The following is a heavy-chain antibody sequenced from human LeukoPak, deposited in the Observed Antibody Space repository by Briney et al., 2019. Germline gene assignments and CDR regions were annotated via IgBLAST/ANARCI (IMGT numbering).Heavy chain of an antibody. J-gene: IGHJ6*03. Sequence: SVKVSCKASGGTFSSYAISWVRQAPGQGLEWLGGINPIFGTANYAQKFQGRVTITADESTSTAYMELSSLRSEDTAVYYCAGYGEVVDYYYYYYMDVWGKGTTVTVSS. CDR2: INPIFGTA. CDR1: GGTFSSYA. D-gene: IGHD4-17*01. CDR3: AGYGEVVDYYYYYYMDV. V-gene: IGHV1-69*13.